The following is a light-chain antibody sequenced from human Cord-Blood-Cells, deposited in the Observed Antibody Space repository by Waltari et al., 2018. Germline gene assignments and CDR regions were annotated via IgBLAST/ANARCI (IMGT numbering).Light chain of an antibody. CDR1: SSDVGGYTY. J-gene: IGLJ1*01. CDR2: DVS. V-gene: IGLV2-14*03. CDR3: SSYTSSSTLYV. Sequence: QSALTQPASVSGSPGQSTTISCTGTSSDVGGYTYVSWYQQHPGKAPKLMIYDVSNRPSGVSNRFSGSKSGNTASLTISGLQAEDEADYYCSSYTSSSTLYVFGTGTKVTVL.